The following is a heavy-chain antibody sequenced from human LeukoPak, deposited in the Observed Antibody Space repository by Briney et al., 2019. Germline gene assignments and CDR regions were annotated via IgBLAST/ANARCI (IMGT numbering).Heavy chain of an antibody. CDR1: GGSISSYY. V-gene: IGHV4-59*01. D-gene: IGHD1-26*01. Sequence: SETLSLTCTVSGGSISSYYWSWIRQPPGKGLEWIGYIYYSGSTNYNPSLRSRVTISVDTSKNQFSLNLSSVTAADTAVYFCAREARALKAYLDYWGQGTLVTVSS. CDR3: AREARALKAYLDY. CDR2: IYYSGST. J-gene: IGHJ4*02.